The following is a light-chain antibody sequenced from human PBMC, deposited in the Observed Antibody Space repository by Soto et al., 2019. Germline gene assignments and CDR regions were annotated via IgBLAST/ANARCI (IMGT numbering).Light chain of an antibody. Sequence: EIVLTQSPGTLSLSPGERATLSCRASQSVSTSSLAWYQQKPGQAPRLLIYGASSRATGIPDRFSGSGSGTDFTLTISRLEPEDFAVYYCQQYPGYTFGQGTKREIK. CDR2: GAS. V-gene: IGKV3-20*01. CDR3: QQYPGYT. CDR1: QSVSTSS. J-gene: IGKJ2*01.